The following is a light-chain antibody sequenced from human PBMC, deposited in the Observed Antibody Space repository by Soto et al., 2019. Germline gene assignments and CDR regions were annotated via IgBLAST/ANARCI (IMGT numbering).Light chain of an antibody. CDR2: DAS. V-gene: IGKV3-11*01. J-gene: IGKJ1*01. CDR1: QSVGSS. CDR3: QQRGNWWT. Sequence: EVEVSQSPPTMSLSPGEISAPSFRASQSVGSSVAWYQQRPGQAPRLLIYDASIRAAGIPARFSGSGSGTDFTLTISMLEAEDFAIYFCQQRGNWWTFGQGTKVDIK.